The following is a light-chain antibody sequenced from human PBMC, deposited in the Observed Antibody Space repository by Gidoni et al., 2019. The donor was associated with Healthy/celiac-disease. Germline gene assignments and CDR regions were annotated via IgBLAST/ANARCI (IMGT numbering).Light chain of an antibody. J-gene: IGKJ1*01. Sequence: DIVLTLSPGTLSLSPGERATLSCRASQSVSSSYLAWYQQKPGQAPRLLIYGAYSRATGIQDRFSGSGSGTDFTLTISRLEPEDFAVYYCQQYGSPPLFGQGTKVEIK. CDR1: QSVSSSY. CDR3: QQYGSPPL. CDR2: GAY. V-gene: IGKV3-20*01.